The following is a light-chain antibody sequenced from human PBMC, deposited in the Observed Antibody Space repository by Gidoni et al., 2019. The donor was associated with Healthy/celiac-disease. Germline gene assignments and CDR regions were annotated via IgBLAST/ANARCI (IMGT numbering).Light chain of an antibody. J-gene: IGKJ1*01. CDR3: QQYNSYWT. V-gene: IGKV1-5*01. CDR2: DAS. Sequence: GDRVTITCRASQSISSWLAWYQQKPGKAPKLLNYDASSLESGVPSRCSGSGSGTEFTLTISSLQPDDCATYYCQQYNSYWTFGQGTKVEIK. CDR1: QSISSW.